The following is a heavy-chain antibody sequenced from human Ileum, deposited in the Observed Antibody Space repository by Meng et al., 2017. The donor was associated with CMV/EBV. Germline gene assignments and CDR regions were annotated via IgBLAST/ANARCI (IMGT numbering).Heavy chain of an antibody. CDR1: GFTFSNYA. V-gene: IGHV3-23*01. CDR3: AKAWNSGTYHFDY. Sequence: GGSLRLSCVASGFTFSNYAMSWVRQAPGKGLEWVSAISGNDGFTYYTDSVKGRFTISSHNSKNTLFLQMNSLIAEDTAVYYCAKAWNSGTYHFDYWGQGTLVTVSS. J-gene: IGHJ4*02. D-gene: IGHD1-26*01. CDR2: ISGNDGFT.